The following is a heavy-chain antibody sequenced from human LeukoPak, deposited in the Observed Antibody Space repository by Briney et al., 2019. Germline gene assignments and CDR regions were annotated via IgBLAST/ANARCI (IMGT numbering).Heavy chain of an antibody. CDR2: ISAYNGNT. Sequence: ASVKVSCKASGGTFSSYAISWVRQAPGQGLEWMGWISAYNGNTNYAQKLQGRVTMTTDTSTSTAYMELRSLRSDDTAVYYCAIGGYYGSGSYPYFDYWGQGTLVTVSS. CDR3: AIGGYYGSGSYPYFDY. CDR1: GGTFSSYA. D-gene: IGHD3-10*01. J-gene: IGHJ4*02. V-gene: IGHV1-18*01.